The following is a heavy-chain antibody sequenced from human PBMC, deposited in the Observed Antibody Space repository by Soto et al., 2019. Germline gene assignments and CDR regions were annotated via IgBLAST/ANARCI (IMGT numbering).Heavy chain of an antibody. D-gene: IGHD6-13*01. CDR2: INPSGGST. J-gene: IGHJ5*02. V-gene: IGHV1-46*01. CDR1: GYTFTSYY. Sequence: ASVKVSCKASGYTFTSYYMHWVRQAPGQGLEWMGIINPSGGSTSYAQKFQGRVTMTRDTSTSTVYMELSRLRSDDTAVYYCARDGGRYSSSYYNWFDPWGQGTLVTVSS. CDR3: ARDGGRYSSSYYNWFDP.